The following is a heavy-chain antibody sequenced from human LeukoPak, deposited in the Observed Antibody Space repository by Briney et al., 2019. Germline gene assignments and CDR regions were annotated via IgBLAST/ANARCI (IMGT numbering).Heavy chain of an antibody. CDR1: GFILNNHA. Sequence: GGSLRLSCAASGFILNNHAMSWVRQAPGKGLQWISVISGSGRTIEYEASVKGRFTISRDNSKNTLSLQMNSLRVEDTAIYYCAKNVMVKRYIDYWGQGTLVTVSS. CDR2: ISGSGRTI. CDR3: AKNVMVKRYIDY. D-gene: IGHD5-18*01. V-gene: IGHV3-23*01. J-gene: IGHJ4*02.